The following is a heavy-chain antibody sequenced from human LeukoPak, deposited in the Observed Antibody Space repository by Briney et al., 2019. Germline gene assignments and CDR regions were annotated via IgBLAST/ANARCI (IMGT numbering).Heavy chain of an antibody. CDR2: IYYSGST. V-gene: IGHV4-30-4*01. CDR1: GGSISSGDYY. Sequence: SETLSLTCTVSGGSISSGDYYWSWIRQPPGKGLEWIGYIYYSGSTYYNPSLKSRVTISVDTSKNQFSLKLSSVTAADTAVYYCTRRWYYDGSGYYDYWGQGTLVTVSS. D-gene: IGHD3-22*01. CDR3: TRRWYYDGSGYYDY. J-gene: IGHJ4*02.